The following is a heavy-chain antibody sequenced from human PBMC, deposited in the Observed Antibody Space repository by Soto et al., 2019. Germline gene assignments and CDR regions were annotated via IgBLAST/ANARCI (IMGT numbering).Heavy chain of an antibody. CDR3: ARGTVDTAMVPPFDY. CDR1: GGSISSGGYY. V-gene: IGHV4-31*03. Sequence: QVQLQESGPGLVKPSQTLSLTCTVSGGSISSGGYYWSWIRQHPGKGLEWIGYIYYSGSTYYNPSLKSRVTISVDTSKNQFSLKLSSVTAADTAVYYCARGTVDTAMVPPFDYWGQGTLVTVSS. D-gene: IGHD5-18*01. CDR2: IYYSGST. J-gene: IGHJ4*02.